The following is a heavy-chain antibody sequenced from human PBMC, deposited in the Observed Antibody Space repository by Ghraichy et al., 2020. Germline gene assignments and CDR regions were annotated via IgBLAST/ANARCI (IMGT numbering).Heavy chain of an antibody. CDR2: ISYEGSNK. CDR3: ARGYCSSTSCYYFDY. V-gene: IGHV3-30*04. CDR1: GFTFSNYA. Sequence: GGSLRLSCAASGFTFSNYAMHWVRQAPGKGLEWVAVISYEGSNKYYADSVKGRFTISRDNSKNTLYLQMNSLRAEDTAMYYCARGYCSSTSCYYFDYWGQGTLVTVSS. D-gene: IGHD2-2*01. J-gene: IGHJ4*02.